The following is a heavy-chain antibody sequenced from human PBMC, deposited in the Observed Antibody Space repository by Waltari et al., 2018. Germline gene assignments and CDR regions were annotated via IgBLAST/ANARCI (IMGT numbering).Heavy chain of an antibody. CDR2: MSYDGNGE. CDR3: AKLGFYFYDSSGYSLFDY. CDR1: GFTLSSFG. V-gene: IGHV3-30*18. D-gene: IGHD3-22*01. J-gene: IGHJ4*02. Sequence: QVQLVESGGGVVQPGGSLRLSCAASGFTLSSFGMHWVRQAPGKGLEWVAVMSYDGNGECYADSVKGRFTISRDKARNTLYLQMNSLRPEDTAVYSCAKLGFYFYDSSGYSLFDYWGQGTLVTVSS.